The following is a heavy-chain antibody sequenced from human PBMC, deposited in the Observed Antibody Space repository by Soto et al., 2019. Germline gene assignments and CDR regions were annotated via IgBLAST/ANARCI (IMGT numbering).Heavy chain of an antibody. Sequence: QVQLVQSGPEVKKPGASVKVSCKASGYSFTSYSVVWVRQAPGQGLEWMGWIASYNGHTNYAQKVQDRVTLTTHTSTRTTYMELRNPRSADTAVYYCARRDSSRSYAFDYWGQGTLVTVSS. D-gene: IGHD3-22*01. V-gene: IGHV1-18*04. CDR3: ARRDSSRSYAFDY. CDR2: IASYNGHT. CDR1: GYSFTSYS. J-gene: IGHJ4*02.